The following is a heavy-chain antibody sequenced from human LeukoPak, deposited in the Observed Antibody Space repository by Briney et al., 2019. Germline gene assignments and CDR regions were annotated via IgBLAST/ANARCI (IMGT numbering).Heavy chain of an antibody. CDR2: ISGSGGST. D-gene: IGHD3-22*01. CDR1: GFTFSSSA. Sequence: SGGSARLSCAASGFTFSSSAMSWVRQAPGKGLEWVSGISGSGGSTYYADSVKGRFTISRDNSKNTLYLQMNSLRAEDTAVYYCAKGVSYYYDSSGYPGYWGQGTLVTVSS. J-gene: IGHJ4*02. V-gene: IGHV3-23*01. CDR3: AKGVSYYYDSSGYPGY.